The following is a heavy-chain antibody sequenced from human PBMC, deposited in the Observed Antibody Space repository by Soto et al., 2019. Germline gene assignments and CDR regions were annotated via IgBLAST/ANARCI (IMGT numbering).Heavy chain of an antibody. CDR2: IYYSGST. V-gene: IGHV4-30-2*01. D-gene: IGHD1-26*01. CDR3: ARGGGSYWYFDL. CDR1: GGSISSGGYS. Sequence: QLQLQESGSGLVKPSQTLSLTCAVSGGSISSGGYSWSWIRQPPGKGLEWIGYIYYSGSTNYNPSLKSRVTISVDTSKNQFSLKLSSVTAADTAVYYCARGGGSYWYFDLWGRGTLVTVSS. J-gene: IGHJ2*01.